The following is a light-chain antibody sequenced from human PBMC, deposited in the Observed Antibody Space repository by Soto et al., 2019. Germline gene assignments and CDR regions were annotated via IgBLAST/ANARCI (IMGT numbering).Light chain of an antibody. V-gene: IGLV2-23*01. J-gene: IGLJ2*01. CDR2: EGS. CDR1: SSDVGSYNL. CDR3: CSYAGSSTLV. Sequence: QFALTQPASVSGSPGQSITISCTGTSSDVGSYNLVSWYQQHPGKAPKLMIYEGSKRPSGVSNRFSGSKSGNTASLTISGLRAEDEADYYCCSYAGSSTLVFGGGTQLTVL.